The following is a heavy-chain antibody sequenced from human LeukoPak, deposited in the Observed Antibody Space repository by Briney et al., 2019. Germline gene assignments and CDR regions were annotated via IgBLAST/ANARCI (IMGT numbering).Heavy chain of an antibody. J-gene: IGHJ4*02. CDR3: ARYYYDSSGYSPAFDY. CDR2: ISSSSSYI. D-gene: IGHD3-22*01. CDR1: GFTFSTYT. Sequence: GGSLRLSCAASGFTFSTYTMSWVRQAPGKGLEWVSSISSSSSYIYYADSVKGRFTISRDNAKNSLYLQMNSLRAEDTAVYYCARYYYDSSGYSPAFDYWGQGTLVTVSS. V-gene: IGHV3-21*01.